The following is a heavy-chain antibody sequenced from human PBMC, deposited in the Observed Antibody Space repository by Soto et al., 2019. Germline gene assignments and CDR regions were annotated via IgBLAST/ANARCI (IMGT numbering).Heavy chain of an antibody. V-gene: IGHV1-46*01. CDR1: GYTFTSYY. Sequence: VKVSCKASGYTFTSYYIHWVRQAPGQGLEWVGLINPSGASTTYAQKFQGRVTMTRDTSTSTVYMELNSLRSEDTAVYFCARDAQIGHGYSAYHTYWGQGTLVTAPQ. D-gene: IGHD5-12*01. J-gene: IGHJ4*02. CDR2: INPSGAST. CDR3: ARDAQIGHGYSAYHTY.